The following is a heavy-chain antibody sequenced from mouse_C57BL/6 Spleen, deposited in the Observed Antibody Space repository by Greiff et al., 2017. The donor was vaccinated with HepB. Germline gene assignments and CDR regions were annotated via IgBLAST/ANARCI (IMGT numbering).Heavy chain of an antibody. J-gene: IGHJ4*01. CDR1: GYTFTDYE. D-gene: IGHD2-4*01. V-gene: IGHV1-15*01. CDR2: IDPETGGT. CDR3: TRWGLRHAMDY. Sequence: QVQLQQSGAELVRPGASVTLSCKASGYTFTDYEMHWVKQTPVHGLEWIGAIDPETGGTAYNQKFKGKDILTADKSSSTAYMELRSLTSEDSAVYYCTRWGLRHAMDYWGQGTSVTVSS.